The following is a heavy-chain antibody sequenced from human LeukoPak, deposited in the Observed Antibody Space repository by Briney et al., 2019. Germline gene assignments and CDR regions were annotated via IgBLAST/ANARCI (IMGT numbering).Heavy chain of an antibody. J-gene: IGHJ6*02. CDR2: ISYDGSNK. Sequence: GGSLRLSCAASGFTFSSYAMHWVRQAPGKGLEWVAVISYDGSNKYYADSVKGRFTISRDNARNTVFLQMNSLRVEDTAVYYCTRGGLGPYYYSGMDVWGQGTTVTVSS. V-gene: IGHV3-30-3*01. CDR3: TRGGLGPYYYSGMDV. D-gene: IGHD3/OR15-3a*01. CDR1: GFTFSSYA.